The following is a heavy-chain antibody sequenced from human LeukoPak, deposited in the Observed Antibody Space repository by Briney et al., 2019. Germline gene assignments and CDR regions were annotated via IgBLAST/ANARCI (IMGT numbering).Heavy chain of an antibody. CDR1: GGSFSEYY. Sequence: SETLSLTCAVYGGSFSEYYWSWIRQPPGKGLEWIGEINHTGGTNYNPSLKSRVIISVDMSQNQFSLKLTSVTAADTAVYYCARLRAPLDSYPLDYWGQGTLVTVSS. D-gene: IGHD5-18*01. J-gene: IGHJ4*02. CDR2: INHTGGT. CDR3: ARLRAPLDSYPLDY. V-gene: IGHV4-34*01.